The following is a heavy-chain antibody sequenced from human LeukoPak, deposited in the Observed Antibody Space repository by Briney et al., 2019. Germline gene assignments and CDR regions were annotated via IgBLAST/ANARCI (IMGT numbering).Heavy chain of an antibody. CDR2: ILYEGSST. D-gene: IGHD5-24*01. CDR1: GFTFSSYV. CDR3: SKGNGYNQHTFDY. Sequence: GGALRLSCAASGFTFSSYVMHWGRQAPGKGLEWVAFILYEGSSTYYADSVKGRFTISRDNAKNTLYLQMNSLRAEDTAAYYSSKGNGYNQHTFDYWGQGALVTVSS. J-gene: IGHJ4*02. V-gene: IGHV3-30*02.